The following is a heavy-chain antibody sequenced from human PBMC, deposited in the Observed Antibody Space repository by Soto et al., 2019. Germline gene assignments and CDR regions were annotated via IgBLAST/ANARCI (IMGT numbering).Heavy chain of an antibody. V-gene: IGHV4-39*01. CDR3: ARRYSYGSGKYAGDL. Sequence: SLTCTVSGGSISSVSYYWSWIRQPPGTALEWIGTISYSGSTFYNPSLKSRGTMSVDKPKNQFSLKLSSVTAADTAVYYCARRYSYGSGKYAGDLWGKGTTVTVSS. J-gene: IGHJ6*04. D-gene: IGHD3-10*01. CDR1: GGSISSVSYY. CDR2: ISYSGST.